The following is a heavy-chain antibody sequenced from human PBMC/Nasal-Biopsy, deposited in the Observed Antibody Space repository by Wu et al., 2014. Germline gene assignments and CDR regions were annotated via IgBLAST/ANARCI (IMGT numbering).Heavy chain of an antibody. Sequence: AEVKKPGASVKVSCKASGYVFTSIGIAWLRQAPGQGLEWMGWISADNGNTNYAQKFQARVTMTTDTSTSTAYMEVRSLRSDDTAVYYCARVGQWQRFFDYWGQGTLVTVSS. D-gene: IGHD5-12*01. CDR3: ARVGQWQRFFDY. J-gene: IGHJ4*02. CDR2: ISADNGNT. V-gene: IGHV1-18*01. CDR1: GYVFTSIG.